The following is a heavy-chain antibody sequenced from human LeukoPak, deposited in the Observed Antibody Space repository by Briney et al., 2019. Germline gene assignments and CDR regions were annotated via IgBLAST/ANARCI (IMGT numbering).Heavy chain of an antibody. J-gene: IGHJ4*02. CDR3: AKDHRYSSPRGVTDYFDY. V-gene: IGHV3-30*02. CDR1: GFTFSSYG. D-gene: IGHD6-13*01. Sequence: PGGSLRLSCAASGFTFSSYGMHWVRQAPGKGLEWVAFIRYDGSNKYYADSVKGRFTISRDNSKNTLYLQMNSLRAEDTAVYYCAKDHRYSSPRGVTDYFDYWGQGTLVTVSS. CDR2: IRYDGSNK.